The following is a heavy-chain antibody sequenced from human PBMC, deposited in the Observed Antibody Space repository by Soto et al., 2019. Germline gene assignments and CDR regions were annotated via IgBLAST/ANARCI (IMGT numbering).Heavy chain of an antibody. J-gene: IGHJ3*02. Sequence: QVQLVQSGAEVQKPGASVKVSCTASGYTFSDYYVHWVRQAPGQGLEWMGWISPKSGGTNYAQKFQGRVTMTRDTSLVTAYMELSRLRSDDTAVYYCTRNAFYYNSSGYHDGFDIWGQGTLVTVSS. CDR2: ISPKSGGT. CDR1: GYTFSDYY. CDR3: TRNAFYYNSSGYHDGFDI. V-gene: IGHV1-2*02. D-gene: IGHD3-22*01.